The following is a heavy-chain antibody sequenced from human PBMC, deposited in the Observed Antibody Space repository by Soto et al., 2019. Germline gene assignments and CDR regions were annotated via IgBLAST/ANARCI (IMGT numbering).Heavy chain of an antibody. D-gene: IGHD3-16*01. CDR2: IDPSDSYT. CDR3: AGGDMFRFSYGMDV. CDR1: GYSFTSYW. J-gene: IGHJ6*02. V-gene: IGHV5-10-1*01. Sequence: GESLKISCKGSGYSFTSYWISWVRQMPGKGLEWMGRIDPSDSYTNYSPSFQGHVTISADKSISTAYLQWSSLKASDTAMYYCAGGDMFRFSYGMDVWGQGTTVTVSS.